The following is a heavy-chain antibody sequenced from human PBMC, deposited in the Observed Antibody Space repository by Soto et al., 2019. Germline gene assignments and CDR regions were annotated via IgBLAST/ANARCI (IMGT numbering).Heavy chain of an antibody. V-gene: IGHV3-23*01. CDR2: ISGSGGST. J-gene: IGHJ4*02. Sequence: GGSLGLSCAASGLTFSSYGMTWVRKEPGKGLEWVSAISGSGGSTYYADSVKGRFTISRDNSKNTLYLQMNSLRAEDTAVYYCAKDIYGSGSYQPFDYWGQGTLVTVSS. D-gene: IGHD3-10*01. CDR1: GLTFSSYG. CDR3: AKDIYGSGSYQPFDY.